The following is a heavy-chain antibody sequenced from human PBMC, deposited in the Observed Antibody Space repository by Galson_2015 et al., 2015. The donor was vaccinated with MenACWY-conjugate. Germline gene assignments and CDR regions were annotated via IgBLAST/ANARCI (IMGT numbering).Heavy chain of an antibody. CDR3: ARGEGDGYNPTGYYYYGMDV. Sequence: TLSLTCTVSGGSISSYYWSWIRQPPGKGLEWIGYIYYSGSTNYNPSLKSRVTISVDTSKNQFSLKLGSVTAADTAVYYCARGEGDGYNPTGYYYYGMDVWGQGTTVTVSS. J-gene: IGHJ6*02. V-gene: IGHV4-59*01. CDR1: GGSISSYY. CDR2: IYYSGST. D-gene: IGHD5-24*01.